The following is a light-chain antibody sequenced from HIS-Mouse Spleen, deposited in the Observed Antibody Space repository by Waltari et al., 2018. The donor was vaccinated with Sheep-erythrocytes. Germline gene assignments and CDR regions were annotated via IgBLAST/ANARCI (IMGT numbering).Light chain of an antibody. Sequence: SSELTQPPSVSVSPGQTASITCSGDNLADQSSCWYQQKPGQSPVLVIYQDSKRPSGIPERFSGSNSGNTATLTISGTQAMDEADYYCQAWDSSTVVFGGGTKLTVL. V-gene: IGLV3-1*01. CDR3: QAWDSSTVV. CDR1: NLADQS. J-gene: IGLJ2*01. CDR2: QDS.